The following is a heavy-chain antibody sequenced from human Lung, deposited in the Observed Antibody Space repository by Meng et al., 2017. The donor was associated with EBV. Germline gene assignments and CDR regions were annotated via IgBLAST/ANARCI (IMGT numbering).Heavy chain of an antibody. J-gene: IGHJ4*02. CDR3: ARDRTTGRYFDY. V-gene: IGHV4-4*02. Sequence: QVQLQESGPGLVKPSGTLSLPCAVSGGSISSSNWWSWVRQPPGKGLEWIGYIYYSGSTYYNPSLKSRVTISVDTSKNQFSLKLSSVTAADTAVYYCARDRTTGRYFDYWGQGTLVTVSS. D-gene: IGHD4-11*01. CDR1: GGSISSSNW. CDR2: IYYSGST.